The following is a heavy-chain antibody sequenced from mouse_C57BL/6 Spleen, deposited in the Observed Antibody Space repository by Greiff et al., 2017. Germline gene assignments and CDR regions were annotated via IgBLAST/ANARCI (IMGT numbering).Heavy chain of an antibody. J-gene: IGHJ3*01. CDR1: GYTFTSYW. D-gene: IGHD3-2*02. CDR2: IPPNRGST. V-gene: IGHV1-64*01. CDR3: AREGTAQATAWFAD. Sequence: QVQLQQPGAELVKPGASVKLSCKASGYTFTSYWMHWVNQRPGQGLEWIGMIPPNRGSTNYTEQFKSKATLTVDNSASTAYMQLSSLTSEDAAVYYCAREGTAQATAWFADWGQGTLVTVSA.